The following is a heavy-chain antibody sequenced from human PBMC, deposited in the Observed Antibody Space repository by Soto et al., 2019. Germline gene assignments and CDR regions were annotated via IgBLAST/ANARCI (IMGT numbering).Heavy chain of an antibody. CDR3: ARDSHSQGYCSGGSCTGWFDP. CDR2: IWYDGSNK. Sequence: HPVGSLRLSCAASGFTFSSYGMHWVRQAPGKGLEWVAVIWYDGSNKYYADSVKGRFTISRDNSKNTLYLQMNSLRAEDTAVYYCARDSHSQGYCSGGSCTGWFDPWGQGTLVTVSS. D-gene: IGHD2-15*01. CDR1: GFTFSSYG. J-gene: IGHJ5*02. V-gene: IGHV3-33*01.